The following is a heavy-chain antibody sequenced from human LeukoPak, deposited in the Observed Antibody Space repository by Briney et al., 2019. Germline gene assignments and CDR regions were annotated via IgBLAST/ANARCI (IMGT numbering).Heavy chain of an antibody. Sequence: SETLSLSCTVSGGSISSSSYYWGWIPQPPGKGLEWSGSSYYSGSTYYIQSHKSRATRSVDTSKNQFSLKLSSVTAADTAVYYCARLRWCYYGSGSYYNYFDYWGQGTLVTVSS. V-gene: IGHV4-39*07. D-gene: IGHD3-10*01. J-gene: IGHJ4*02. CDR1: GGSISSSSYY. CDR2: SYYSGST. CDR3: ARLRWCYYGSGSYYNYFDY.